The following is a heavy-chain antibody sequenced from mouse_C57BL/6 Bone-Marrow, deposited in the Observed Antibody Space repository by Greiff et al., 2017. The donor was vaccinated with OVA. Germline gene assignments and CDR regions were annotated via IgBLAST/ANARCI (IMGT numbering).Heavy chain of an antibody. CDR2: IHPNSGST. Sequence: QVQLQQPGAELVKPGASVKLSCKASGYTFTSYWMHWVKQRPGQGLEWIGMIHPNSGSTNYNEKFKSKATLSVDKSSSTAYMQLSSLTSGDSAVYYCARSPGWWYYFDYWGQGTTLTVSS. CDR3: ARSPGWWYYFDY. CDR1: GYTFTSYW. D-gene: IGHD1-1*02. J-gene: IGHJ2*01. V-gene: IGHV1-64*01.